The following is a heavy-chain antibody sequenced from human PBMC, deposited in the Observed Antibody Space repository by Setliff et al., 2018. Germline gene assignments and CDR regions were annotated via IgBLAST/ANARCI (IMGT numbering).Heavy chain of an antibody. D-gene: IGHD6-6*01. CDR1: GGSFSGYS. V-gene: IGHV4-34*01. CDR3: ARGSRIAGRAIDF. CDR2: INHSGST. J-gene: IGHJ4*02. Sequence: PSETLSLTCAVYGGSFSGYSWTWIRQPPGKGLEWIGDINHSGSTNYSPSLKSRVTISVDTSKNQFSLKLGSVTAADTAVYYCARGSRIAGRAIDFWGQGTLVTVSS.